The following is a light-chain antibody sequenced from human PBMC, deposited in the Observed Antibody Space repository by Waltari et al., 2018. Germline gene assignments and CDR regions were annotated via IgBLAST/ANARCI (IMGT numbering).Light chain of an antibody. CDR2: GAA. CDR1: QSVSRAV. Sequence: EIVLTQSPGTLSLSLGERATVSCRASQSVSRAVAWYQQNPGQAPRLLIYGAATRATGIPDRFSGSGSGTDFSLTISRLEPDDFAVYYCQHYLRLPVTFGQGTTVEI. J-gene: IGKJ1*01. V-gene: IGKV3-20*01. CDR3: QHYLRLPVT.